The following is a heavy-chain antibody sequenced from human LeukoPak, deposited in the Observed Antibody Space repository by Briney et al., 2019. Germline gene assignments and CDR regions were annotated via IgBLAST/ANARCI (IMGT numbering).Heavy chain of an antibody. J-gene: IGHJ5*01. Sequence: GGSLRLSCAASGFTFSSYAMSWVRQAPGKGLEWVSAISGSGGSTYHADSVKGRFTISRDNSKNSLYLQMNSLRVEDSAVYYCARDAGGYDSWGQGTLVTVSS. D-gene: IGHD5-12*01. V-gene: IGHV3-23*01. CDR3: ARDAGGYDS. CDR2: ISGSGGST. CDR1: GFTFSSYA.